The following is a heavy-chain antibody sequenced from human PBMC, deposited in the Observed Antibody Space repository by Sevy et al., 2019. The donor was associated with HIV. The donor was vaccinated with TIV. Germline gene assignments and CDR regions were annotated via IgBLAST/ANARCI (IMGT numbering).Heavy chain of an antibody. Sequence: GGSLRLSCAASRFTFSTYWMHWVRQPPGKGLVWVSRINSDGSRTNYADSVKGRLTISRDNAKNTLYLQMNSLRGEDTAVYYCARGGSSWPGGFDYWGQGTLVTVSS. CDR3: ARGGSSWPGGFDY. J-gene: IGHJ4*02. V-gene: IGHV3-74*01. D-gene: IGHD6-13*01. CDR1: RFTFSTYW. CDR2: INSDGSRT.